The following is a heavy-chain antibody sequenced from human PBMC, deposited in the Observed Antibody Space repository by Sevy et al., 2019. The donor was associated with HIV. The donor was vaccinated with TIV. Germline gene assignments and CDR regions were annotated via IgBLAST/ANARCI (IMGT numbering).Heavy chain of an antibody. CDR1: GFTFSKAW. Sequence: GGSLRLSCAASGFTFSKAWMTWVRQAPGKGLEWVGHIKSKSDGGTTDYAAPVKDKIRISRDDSKSTLYLQVNSLKTEDTAVYFCATVVRLFGDPHFGLFDLWGRGTLVTVSS. V-gene: IGHV3-15*01. D-gene: IGHD2-21*01. CDR3: ATVVRLFGDPHFGLFDL. CDR2: IKSKSDGGTT. J-gene: IGHJ2*01.